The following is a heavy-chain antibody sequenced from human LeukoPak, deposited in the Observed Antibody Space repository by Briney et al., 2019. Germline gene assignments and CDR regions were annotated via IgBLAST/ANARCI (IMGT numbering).Heavy chain of an antibody. V-gene: IGHV1-18*01. J-gene: IGHJ5*02. CDR2: INAYNGNT. D-gene: IGHD1-7*01. Sequence: ASVKVSCKASGYTFTSYIISWVRQAPGEGLEWMGWINAYNGNTDYAQRVQGRVTMTTDTSTSTAYMELSSLRSEDTAVYYCARVVDWNYWFDPWGQGTLVTVSS. CDR3: ARVVDWNYWFDP. CDR1: GYTFTSYI.